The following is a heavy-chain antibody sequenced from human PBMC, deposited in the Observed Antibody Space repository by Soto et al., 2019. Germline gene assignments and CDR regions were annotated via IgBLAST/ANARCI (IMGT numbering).Heavy chain of an antibody. Sequence: SETLSLTCTVSGDSISSYYWSWIRQPPGKGLEWIGYIYYSGSTNYDPSLKSRVTISVDTSKNQFSLKLSSVIAADTAVYYCARAQDFYYGMDVWGQGSTVT. J-gene: IGHJ6*02. V-gene: IGHV4-59*01. CDR1: GDSISSYY. D-gene: IGHD2-15*01. CDR3: ARAQDFYYGMDV. CDR2: IYYSGST.